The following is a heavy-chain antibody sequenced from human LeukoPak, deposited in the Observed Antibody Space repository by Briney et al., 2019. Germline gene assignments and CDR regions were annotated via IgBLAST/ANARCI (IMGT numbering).Heavy chain of an antibody. CDR1: GYTFTDYY. Sequence: ASVKISCKASGYTFTDYYMYWVRQAPGQGPECMGVIHPSGGGTTYAQKFQGRVTLTKDTATSIVYIELSSLRSDDTAVYYCARMAMDPAMVTNFFDLWGQGTLLIVSA. V-gene: IGHV1-46*01. CDR2: IHPSGGGT. CDR3: ARMAMDPAMVTNFFDL. J-gene: IGHJ4*02. D-gene: IGHD5-18*01.